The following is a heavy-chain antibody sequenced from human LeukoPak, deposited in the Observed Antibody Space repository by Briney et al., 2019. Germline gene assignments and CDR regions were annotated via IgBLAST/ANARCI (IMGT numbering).Heavy chain of an antibody. CDR1: GFTFSSYW. V-gene: IGHV3-7*01. J-gene: IGHJ4*02. CDR3: ARGIAVAGTVTFADY. Sequence: GGSLRLSCAASGFTFSSYWMSWVRQAPGKGLEWVANIKQDGSEKYYVDSVKGRFTISRDNAKNSLYLQMNSLRAEDTAVYYCARGIAVAGTVTFADYWGQGTLVTVSS. CDR2: IKQDGSEK. D-gene: IGHD6-19*01.